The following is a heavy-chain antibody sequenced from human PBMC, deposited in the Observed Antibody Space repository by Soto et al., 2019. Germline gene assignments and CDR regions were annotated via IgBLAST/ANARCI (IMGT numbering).Heavy chain of an antibody. CDR1: GYTFTSYG. Sequence: GASVKVSCKASGYTFTSYGISWVRQAPGQGLEWMGWISAYNGNTNYAQKLQGRVTMTTDTSTGTAYMELRSLRSDDTAVYYCARGLEGSGSYYQTFDYWGQGTLVTVPQ. V-gene: IGHV1-18*01. D-gene: IGHD3-10*01. CDR2: ISAYNGNT. CDR3: ARGLEGSGSYYQTFDY. J-gene: IGHJ4*02.